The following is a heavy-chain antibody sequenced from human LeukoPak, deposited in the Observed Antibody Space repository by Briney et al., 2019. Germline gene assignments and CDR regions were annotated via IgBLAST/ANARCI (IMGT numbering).Heavy chain of an antibody. J-gene: IGHJ4*02. D-gene: IGHD6-19*01. Sequence: PGGSLRLSCAASGFTVSSNYMSWVRQAPGKGLEWVSVIYSGGSTYYADSVKGRFTISRDSSKNTLYLQMNSLRAEDTAVYYCASQLYSSGWYYFDYWGQGTLVTVSS. CDR3: ASQLYSSGWYYFDY. V-gene: IGHV3-66*04. CDR2: IYSGGST. CDR1: GFTVSSNY.